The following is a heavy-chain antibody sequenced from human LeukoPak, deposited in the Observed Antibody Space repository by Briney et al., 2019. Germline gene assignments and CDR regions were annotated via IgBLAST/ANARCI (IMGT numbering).Heavy chain of an antibody. D-gene: IGHD3-10*01. V-gene: IGHV3-7*01. CDR1: GLTFSSYW. J-gene: IGHJ6*03. CDR3: ARDTRYYGSKYMDV. Sequence: GGSLRLSCVASGLTFSSYWMSWVRQAPGKGLEWVANIKQDGSEKYYVDSVKGRFTISRDNAKNSLYLQMNSLRAEDTAVYYCARDTRYYGSKYMDVWGKGTTVTVSS. CDR2: IKQDGSEK.